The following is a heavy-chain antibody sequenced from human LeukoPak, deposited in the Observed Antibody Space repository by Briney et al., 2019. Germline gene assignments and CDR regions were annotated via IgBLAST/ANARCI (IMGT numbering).Heavy chain of an antibody. V-gene: IGHV4-59*11. Sequence: SETLSLTCTVSDGSISSHYWNWVRQPPGKGLEWIGYIYYSGSTNYNPSLKSRVSISVDTSKNQFSLKVNSVTAADTAVYYCARAVDRAGFFGLGVWGQGTTVTDSS. D-gene: IGHD5-12*01. CDR1: DGSISSHY. J-gene: IGHJ6*02. CDR3: ARAVDRAGFFGLGV. CDR2: IYYSGST.